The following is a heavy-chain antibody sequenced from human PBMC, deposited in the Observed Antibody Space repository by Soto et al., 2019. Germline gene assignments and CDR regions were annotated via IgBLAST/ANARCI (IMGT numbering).Heavy chain of an antibody. D-gene: IGHD2-15*01. CDR2: IYKSATT. V-gene: IGHV4-30-4*01. CDR1: GDSISTVDYF. CDR3: ARGRYCLTGRCFPNWFDS. J-gene: IGHJ5*01. Sequence: SETPSLTCSVSGDSISTVDYFWAWIRQPPGQALEYIGYIYKSATTYYNPSFESRVAISLDTSKSQFSLNVTSVTAADTAVYFCARGRYCLTGRCFPNWFDSWGQGTLVTVSS.